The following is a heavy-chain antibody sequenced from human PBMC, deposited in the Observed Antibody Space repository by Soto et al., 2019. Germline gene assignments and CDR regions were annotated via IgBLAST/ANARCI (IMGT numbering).Heavy chain of an antibody. CDR3: SRDICGRATGCVN. J-gene: IGHJ4*02. CDR2: IGQDGSEK. V-gene: IGHV3-7*01. Sequence: EVLLVESGGGLVQPGGSLRLSCAASGFPFSNYLMSWVRQAPGKGLEWVANIGQDGSEKFYVGSVKGRFTISRDNAKNSLYLQMDRLRAEDTAIYYCSRDICGRATGCVNWGQGTQVIVSS. CDR1: GFPFSNYL. D-gene: IGHD3-9*01.